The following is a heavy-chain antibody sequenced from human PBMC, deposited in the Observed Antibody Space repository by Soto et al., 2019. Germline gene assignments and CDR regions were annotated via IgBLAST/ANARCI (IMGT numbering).Heavy chain of an antibody. Sequence: SETLSLTCTVSGGSISSGDYYWSWIRQPPGKGLEWIGYIYYSGSTYYNPSLKSRVTISVDTSKNQSSLKLSSVTAADTAVYYCARSQRVIYYGMDVWGQGTTVTVSS. V-gene: IGHV4-30-4*01. J-gene: IGHJ6*02. CDR1: GGSISSGDYY. CDR2: IYYSGST. D-gene: IGHD3-22*01. CDR3: ARSQRVIYYGMDV.